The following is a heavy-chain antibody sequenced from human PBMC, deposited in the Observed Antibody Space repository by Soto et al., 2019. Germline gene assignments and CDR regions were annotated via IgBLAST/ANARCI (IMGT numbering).Heavy chain of an antibody. J-gene: IGHJ5*02. CDR2: INHSGST. CDR3: ARGSMVRGVIITSTWFDP. Sequence: SETLSLTCAVYGGSFSGYYWSWIRQPPGKGLEWIGEINHSGSTNYNPSLKSRVTISVDTSKNQFSLKLSSVTAADTAVYYCARGSMVRGVIITSTWFDPWGQGTLVTVSS. CDR1: GGSFSGYY. V-gene: IGHV4-34*01. D-gene: IGHD3-10*01.